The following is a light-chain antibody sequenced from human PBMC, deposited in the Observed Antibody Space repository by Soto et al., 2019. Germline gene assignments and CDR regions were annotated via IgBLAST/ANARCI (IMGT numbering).Light chain of an antibody. Sequence: EIVLTQSPGTLSLSPGETATLSCRASQAVDRKFLAWYQKSPGQAPRLLIFGASLRATGVPDRFSGGGSGTYFTLTISRVEPEDFSVYYCQHYSISPPVTFGQGTRLDI. J-gene: IGKJ5*01. CDR3: QHYSISPPVT. CDR1: QAVDRKF. V-gene: IGKV3-20*01. CDR2: GAS.